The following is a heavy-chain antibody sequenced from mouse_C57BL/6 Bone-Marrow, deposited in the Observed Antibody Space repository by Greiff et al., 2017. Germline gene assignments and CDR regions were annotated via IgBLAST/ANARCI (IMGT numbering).Heavy chain of an antibody. CDR1: GFNIKDDY. D-gene: IGHD1-1*01. J-gene: IGHJ4*01. CDR3: TTRYYGSSLYYYAMDY. CDR2: IDPENGDT. V-gene: IGHV14-4*01. Sequence: EVQLQQSGAELVRPGASVKLSCTASGFNIKDDYMHWVKQRPEQGLAWIGWIDPENGDTEYASKFQGKATITADTSSNTAYLQLSSLTSEDTAVYYCTTRYYGSSLYYYAMDYWGQGTSVTVSS.